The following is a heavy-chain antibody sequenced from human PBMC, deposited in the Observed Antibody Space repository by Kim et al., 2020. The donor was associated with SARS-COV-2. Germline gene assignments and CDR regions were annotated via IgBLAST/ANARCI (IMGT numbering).Heavy chain of an antibody. CDR3: AKGGYCTNGVCYLDY. J-gene: IGHJ4*03. CDR2: ISYDGSNK. CDR1: GFTFSSYG. D-gene: IGHD2-8*01. Sequence: GGSLRLSCAASGFTFSSYGMHWVRQAPGKGLEWVAVISYDGSNKYYADSVKGRFTISRDNSKNTLYLQMNSLRAEDTAVYYCAKGGYCTNGVCYLDYWG. V-gene: IGHV3-30*18.